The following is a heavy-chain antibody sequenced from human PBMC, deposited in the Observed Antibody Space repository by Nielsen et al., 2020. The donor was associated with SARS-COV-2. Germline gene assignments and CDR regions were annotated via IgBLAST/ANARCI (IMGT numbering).Heavy chain of an antibody. CDR3: VRDTYGAYGMDV. CDR1: GFTFSGST. V-gene: IGHV3-73*01. J-gene: IGHJ6*02. D-gene: IGHD4-17*01. Sequence: GGSLRLSCAASGFTFSGSTMHWVRQASGKGPEWVGRIRSKANSYATGFAASVKGRFTISRDDSKNTAYLQMNSLKTEDTALYYCVRDTYGAYGMDVWGQGTTVTVSS. CDR2: IRSKANSYAT.